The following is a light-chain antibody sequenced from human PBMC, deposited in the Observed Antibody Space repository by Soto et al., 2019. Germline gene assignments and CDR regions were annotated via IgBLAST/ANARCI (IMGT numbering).Light chain of an antibody. Sequence: QSVLTQPASVSGSPGQSITISCTGTSSDVGAYNYVSWYQHHPGKAPKLMIYEVTNRPSGVSNRFSGSKSGTSASLAITGLQAEDEGDYYCQSYDSTLSARYVFGAGTKLTVL. CDR2: EVT. CDR3: QSYDSTLSARYV. CDR1: SSDVGAYNY. V-gene: IGLV2-14*01. J-gene: IGLJ1*01.